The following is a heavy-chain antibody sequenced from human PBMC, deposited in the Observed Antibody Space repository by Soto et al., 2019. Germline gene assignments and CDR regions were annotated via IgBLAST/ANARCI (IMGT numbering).Heavy chain of an antibody. CDR1: GFTFSSYW. CDR3: ARGSKGYNCNYVSDWFDP. J-gene: IGHJ5*02. D-gene: IGHD1-7*01. Sequence: EVQLVESGGGLVQPGGSLRLSCAASGFTFSSYWMSWVRQAPGKGLEWVANIKQDGSEKYYVDSVKGRFTISRDNAKNSLYLKMNSLRAEDTAVYYCARGSKGYNCNYVSDWFDPWGQGTLVTVSS. V-gene: IGHV3-7*01. CDR2: IKQDGSEK.